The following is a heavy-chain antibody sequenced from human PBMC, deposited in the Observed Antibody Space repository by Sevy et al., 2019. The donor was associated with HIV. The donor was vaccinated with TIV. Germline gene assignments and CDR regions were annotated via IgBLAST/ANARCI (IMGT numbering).Heavy chain of an antibody. Sequence: GGSLRLSCAASGFPFNDHAMHWVRQVPGKGLEWVSGISWNSRNIGYVDSVKGRFTISRDNARHFVYLEMNSLRPEDTAFYYXXKDINRGCDGVNCYSYYYYFYGLDVWGQGTTVTVSS. J-gene: IGHJ6*02. CDR3: XKDINRGCDGVNCYSYYYYFYGLDV. CDR2: ISWNSRNI. CDR1: GFPFNDHA. D-gene: IGHD2-21*01. V-gene: IGHV3-9*01.